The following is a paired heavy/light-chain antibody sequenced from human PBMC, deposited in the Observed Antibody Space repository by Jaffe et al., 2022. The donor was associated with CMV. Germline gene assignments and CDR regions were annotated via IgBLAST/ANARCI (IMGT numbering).Heavy chain of an antibody. V-gene: IGHV1-18*01. CDR1: GYTFTSYG. CDR3: ARDRCSGGSCYPGPMDGMDV. Sequence: QVQLVQSGAEVKKPGASVKVSCKASGYTFTSYGISWVRQAPGQGLEWMGWITAYNGNTNYAQKLQGRVTMTTDTSTSTAYMELRSLRSDDTAMYYCARDRCSGGSCYPGPMDGMDVWGQGTTVTVSS. D-gene: IGHD2-15*01. CDR2: ITAYNGNT. J-gene: IGHJ6*02.
Light chain of an antibody. V-gene: IGLV2-23*02. CDR3: CSFAGSNTLVV. Sequence: QSALTQPASVSGSPGQSITISCTGTSSDVGGYNLVSWYQRHPGKAPKLIIFEVTKRPSGVSNRFSGSKSGNTASLTVSGLQAEDEADYYCCSFAGSNTLVVFGGGTKLTVL. CDR1: SSDVGGYNL. CDR2: EVT. J-gene: IGLJ2*01.